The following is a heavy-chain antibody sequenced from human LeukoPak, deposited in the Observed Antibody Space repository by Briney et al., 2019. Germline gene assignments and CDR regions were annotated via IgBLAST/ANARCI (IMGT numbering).Heavy chain of an antibody. V-gene: IGHV1-2*02. CDR1: GYTFTGYY. CDR2: INPNSGGT. CDR3: ARFPVTSNYYYYYGMDV. D-gene: IGHD4-17*01. J-gene: IGHJ6*02. Sequence: GASVKVSCKASGYTFTGYYMHWVRQAPGQGLEWMGWINPNSGGTNYAQKFQGRVTMTRDTSISTAYMELSRLRSGDTAVYYCARFPVTSNYYYYYGMDVWGQGTTVTVSS.